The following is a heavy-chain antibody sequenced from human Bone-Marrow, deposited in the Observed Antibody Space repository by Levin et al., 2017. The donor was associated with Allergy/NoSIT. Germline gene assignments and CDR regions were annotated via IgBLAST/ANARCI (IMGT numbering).Heavy chain of an antibody. J-gene: IGHJ6*03. CDR3: AREVIYYYYMDV. CDR2: ISSSSSYI. CDR1: GFTFSSYS. D-gene: IGHD3-10*01. V-gene: IGHV3-21*01. Sequence: GESLKISCAASGFTFSSYSMNWVRQAPGKGLEWVSSISSSSSYIYYADSVKGRFTISRDNAKNSLYLQMNSLRAEDTAVYYCAREVIYYYYMDVWGKGTTVTVSS.